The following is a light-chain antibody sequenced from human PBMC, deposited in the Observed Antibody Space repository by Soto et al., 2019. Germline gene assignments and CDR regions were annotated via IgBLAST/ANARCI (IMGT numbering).Light chain of an antibody. CDR3: QQLNSFHLT. V-gene: IGKV1-9*01. J-gene: IGKJ4*01. CDR2: VAS. Sequence: DIQLTQSPYFLSASVGDRVTITCRASQDFNNYLAWYQQKPGDAPKLPMYVASTLQSGVPSRFSGSGSGTECTLTISSLQPEDFATYFCQQLNSFHLTFGGGTKVEIK. CDR1: QDFNNY.